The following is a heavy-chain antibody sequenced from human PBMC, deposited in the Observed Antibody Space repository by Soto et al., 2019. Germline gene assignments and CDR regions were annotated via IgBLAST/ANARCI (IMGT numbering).Heavy chain of an antibody. Sequence: SETLSLTCTVSGGSISSSSYYWGWIRQPPGKGLEWIGSIYYSGSTYYNPSLKSRVTISVDTSKNQFSLKLSSVTAADTAVYYCARHFGRISLDDYFDYWGQGTLVTVSS. J-gene: IGHJ4*02. CDR1: GGSISSSSYY. CDR3: ARHFGRISLDDYFDY. D-gene: IGHD3-3*01. V-gene: IGHV4-39*01. CDR2: IYYSGST.